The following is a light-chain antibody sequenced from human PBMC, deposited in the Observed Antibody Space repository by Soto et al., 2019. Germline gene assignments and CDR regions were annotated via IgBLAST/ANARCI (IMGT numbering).Light chain of an antibody. CDR1: SNNVGAYTY. CDR3: TSYTSNSTPYV. V-gene: IGLV2-14*01. J-gene: IGLJ1*01. CDR2: DVS. Sequence: QSALTQPASVSGSPGQSITISCTGTSNNVGAYTYVSWYQQHPGKAPKLMIYDVSNRPSGVSNRFSGSKSGNTAFLIISGLQAEDEADYYCTSYTSNSTPYVFGAGTKATVL.